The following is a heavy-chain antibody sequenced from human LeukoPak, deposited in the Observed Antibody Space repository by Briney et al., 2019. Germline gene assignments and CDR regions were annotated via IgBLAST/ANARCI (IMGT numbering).Heavy chain of an antibody. CDR2: INPSGGST. Sequence: ASVKVSCKASGYTFTSYYMHWVRQAPGQGLEWMGIINPSGGSTSYAQKFQGRVTMTRDTSTSTVYMELSSLRSEDTAVYYCAKDSTRAYGSGSHTLNYWGQGTLVTVSS. CDR3: AKDSTRAYGSGSHTLNY. D-gene: IGHD3-10*01. CDR1: GYTFTSYY. J-gene: IGHJ4*02. V-gene: IGHV1-46*01.